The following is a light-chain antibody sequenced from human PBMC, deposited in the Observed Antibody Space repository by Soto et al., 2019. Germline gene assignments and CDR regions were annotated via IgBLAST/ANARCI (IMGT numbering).Light chain of an antibody. V-gene: IGLV2-14*01. CDR3: SSYTTSNTRQIV. CDR1: SSDVGGYTY. J-gene: IGLJ1*01. CDR2: DVS. Sequence: HSALTQPASVSGSPGQAITISCTGTSSDVGGYTYVSWYQQHPGIAPKFIIYDVSNRPSGVSNRFSGSKSGNTASLTISGLQAEDEADYYCSSYTTSNTRQIVFGTGTKLTVL.